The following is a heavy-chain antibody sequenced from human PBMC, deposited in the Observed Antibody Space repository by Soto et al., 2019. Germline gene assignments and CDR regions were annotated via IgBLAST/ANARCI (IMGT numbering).Heavy chain of an antibody. V-gene: IGHV3-23*01. D-gene: IGHD6-19*01. Sequence: EVQLLESGGGLVQPGGSLRLSCAASGFTFSNYAMTWVRQAPGKGLEWVSTITGSGGGSGGSTYHADSVKGRFTISRDNSKNALYSEMNSLRAEDTAVYYCAKDLIAVAGARSRLGYYFDYWGQGTRVTVSS. CDR1: GFTFSNYA. CDR2: ITGSGGGSGGST. J-gene: IGHJ4*02. CDR3: AKDLIAVAGARSRLGYYFDY.